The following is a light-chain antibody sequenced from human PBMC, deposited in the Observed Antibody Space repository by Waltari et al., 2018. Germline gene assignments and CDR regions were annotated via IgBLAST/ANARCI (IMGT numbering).Light chain of an antibody. V-gene: IGLV2-23*01. J-gene: IGLJ3*02. CDR1: SSDVGSYNL. CDR3: CSYAGSRRV. CDR2: EGS. Sequence: QSALTQPASVSGSPGQSITISCTGTSSDVGSYNLVSWYQQHPCKAPKLRFYEGSKRPSGVSNLCSGSKSGNTASLTISGLQAEDEADYYCCSYAGSRRVFGGGTKLTVL.